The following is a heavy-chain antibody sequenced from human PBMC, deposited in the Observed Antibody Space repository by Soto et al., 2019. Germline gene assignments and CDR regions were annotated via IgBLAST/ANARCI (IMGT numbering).Heavy chain of an antibody. D-gene: IGHD1-1*01. Sequence: SETLSLTCPVAGGSISSYYWSWFRQPPEKGLEWIGYIYYSGSTNYNPSLKSRVTISVDTSKNQFSLKLSSVTAADTAVYYCAITSLAGTWNAVPNWFDPWGHGTLVIVSS. J-gene: IGHJ5*02. CDR3: AITSLAGTWNAVPNWFDP. CDR1: GGSISSYY. CDR2: IYYSGST. V-gene: IGHV4-59*08.